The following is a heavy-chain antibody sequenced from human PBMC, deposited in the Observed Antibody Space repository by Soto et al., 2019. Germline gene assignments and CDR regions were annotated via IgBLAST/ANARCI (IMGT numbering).Heavy chain of an antibody. J-gene: IGHJ4*02. CDR3: ARGPKVGPGIVGATGPIDY. CDR2: IYYSGST. CDR1: GGSISSGGYY. D-gene: IGHD1-26*01. V-gene: IGHV4-31*03. Sequence: QVQLQESGPGLVMPSQTLSLTCTVSGGSISSGGYYWSWIRQHPGKGLEWIGYIYYSGSTYYNPSLKSRVTISVDTSKNQFSLKLSSVTAADTAVYYCARGPKVGPGIVGATGPIDYWGQGTLVTVSS.